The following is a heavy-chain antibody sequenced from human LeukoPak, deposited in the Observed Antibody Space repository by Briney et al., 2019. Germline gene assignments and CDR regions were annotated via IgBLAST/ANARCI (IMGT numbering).Heavy chain of an antibody. CDR2: MNPNSGNT. Sequence: ASVKVSCKASGYTFTSYDINWVRQATGQGLEWMGWMNPNSGNTGYAQKFQGRATMTRNTSISTAYMELSSLRSEDTAVYYCARGARYCSSTSCPADYYYGMDVWGQGTTVTVSS. CDR1: GYTFTSYD. D-gene: IGHD2-2*01. J-gene: IGHJ6*02. CDR3: ARGARYCSSTSCPADYYYGMDV. V-gene: IGHV1-8*01.